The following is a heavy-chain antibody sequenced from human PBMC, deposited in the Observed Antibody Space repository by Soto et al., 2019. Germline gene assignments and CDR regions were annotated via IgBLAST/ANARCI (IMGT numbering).Heavy chain of an antibody. Sequence: GGSLRLSCAASGFTFSSYGMHWVRQAPGKGLEWVAVISYDGSNKYYADSVKGRFTISRDNSKNTLYLQMNSLRAEDTAVYYCANSLNWNYFTDVWGKGTTVTVSS. CDR3: ANSLNWNYFTDV. V-gene: IGHV3-30*18. D-gene: IGHD1-20*01. CDR1: GFTFSSYG. J-gene: IGHJ6*03. CDR2: ISYDGSNK.